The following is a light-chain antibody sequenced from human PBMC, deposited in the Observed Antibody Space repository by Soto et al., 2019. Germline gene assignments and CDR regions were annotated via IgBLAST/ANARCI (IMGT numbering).Light chain of an antibody. V-gene: IGKV3-15*01. J-gene: IGKJ1*01. Sequence: EIVLTQSPATLSLSPGERATLSCRASQSVSSKLAWYQQKPGQAPRLLFYGASTRATGIPARLSGSGSETDFTLSISSLQSEDFAVYYCQQYNNWPGTFGQGTKVEIK. CDR2: GAS. CDR3: QQYNNWPGT. CDR1: QSVSSK.